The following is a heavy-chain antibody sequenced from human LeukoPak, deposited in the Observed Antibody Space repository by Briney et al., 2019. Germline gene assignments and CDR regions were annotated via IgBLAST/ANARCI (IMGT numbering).Heavy chain of an antibody. CDR2: IYYSGST. J-gene: IGHJ4*02. CDR3: ARLSIAALSSPDY. D-gene: IGHD6-6*01. CDR1: GDSISSHY. V-gene: IGHV4-59*11. Sequence: SETLSLTCTVSGDSISSHYWSWIRQPPGKRLEWIGYIYYSGSTNYNPSLKSRVTMSVDTSKNQFSLKLRSVTAADTAVYSCARLSIAALSSPDYWGQGTLVTVSS.